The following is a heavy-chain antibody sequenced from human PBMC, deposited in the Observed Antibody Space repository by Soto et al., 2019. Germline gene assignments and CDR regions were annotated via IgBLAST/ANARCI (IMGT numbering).Heavy chain of an antibody. V-gene: IGHV3-33*01. CDR1: GFTFSSYG. D-gene: IGHD3-22*01. CDR2: IWYDGSNK. J-gene: IGHJ5*02. CDR3: ARALPDGYYDSSAYYWRFDP. Sequence: QVQLVESGGGVVQPGRSLRLSCAASGFTFSSYGMHWVRKAPGKGLEWVAVIWYDGSNKYYADSVKGRFTISRDNSKNTLYLQMNSLRAEYTAVYYCARALPDGYYDSSAYYWRFDPWGQGTLVTVSS.